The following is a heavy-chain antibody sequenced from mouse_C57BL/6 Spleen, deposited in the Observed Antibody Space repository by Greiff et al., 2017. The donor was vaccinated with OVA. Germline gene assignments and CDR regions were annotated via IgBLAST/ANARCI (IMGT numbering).Heavy chain of an antibody. D-gene: IGHD1-1*01. V-gene: IGHV1-15*01. Sequence: QVQLKQSGAELVRPGASVTLSCKASGYTFTDYEMHWVKQTPVHGLEWIGAIDPETGGTAYNQKFKGKAILTADKSSSTAYMELRSLTSEDSAVYYCTNHYYGSSYALLKDDYFDYWGQGTTLTVSS. CDR3: TNHYYGSSYALLKDDYFDY. CDR2: IDPETGGT. CDR1: GYTFTDYE. J-gene: IGHJ2*01.